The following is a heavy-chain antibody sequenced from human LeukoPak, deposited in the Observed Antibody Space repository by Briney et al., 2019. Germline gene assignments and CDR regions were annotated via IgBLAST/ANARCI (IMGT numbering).Heavy chain of an antibody. J-gene: IGHJ4*02. V-gene: IGHV3-53*01. D-gene: IGHD1-14*01. CDR1: GFTIITND. CDR2: LYSDGNT. CDR3: ARGVEPLAANTLAY. Sequence: GGSLRLSCAASGFTIITNDMTWVRQAPGKGLDSVSVLYSDGNTKYADSVQGRFTISRDNSKNTLYLEMNSLSPDDTAVYYCARGVEPLAANTLAYWGQGTLVTVSS.